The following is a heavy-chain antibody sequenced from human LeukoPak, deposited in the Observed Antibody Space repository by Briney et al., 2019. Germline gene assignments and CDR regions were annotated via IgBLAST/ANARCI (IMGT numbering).Heavy chain of an antibody. D-gene: IGHD3-22*01. V-gene: IGHV3-21*01. CDR2: IRSSSNV. CDR1: GFNFSSYG. J-gene: IGHJ4*02. Sequence: GGSLRLSCAASGFNFSSYGMHWVRQAPGKGLEWVSSIRSSSNVYYADSVKGRFAISRDNAKNALYLQMNSLRAEDTAVYYCARDDDRPDNGLDYWGQGTLVTVSS. CDR3: ARDDDRPDNGLDY.